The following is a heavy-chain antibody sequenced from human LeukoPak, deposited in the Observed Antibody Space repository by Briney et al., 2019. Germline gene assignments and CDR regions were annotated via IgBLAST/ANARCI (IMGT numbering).Heavy chain of an antibody. J-gene: IGHJ2*01. CDR3: VRYYTRHSWYFDL. CDR2: IKPDEGEK. Sequence: GGSLRLSCAASGFTFSSYEMNWVRQAPGKGLEWVANIKPDEGEKYYVDSVKGRFTVSRDNAKNSLYLQMSSLRAEDTAVYYCVRYYTRHSWYFDLWGRGTLVTVSS. D-gene: IGHD3-10*01. V-gene: IGHV3-7*01. CDR1: GFTFSSYE.